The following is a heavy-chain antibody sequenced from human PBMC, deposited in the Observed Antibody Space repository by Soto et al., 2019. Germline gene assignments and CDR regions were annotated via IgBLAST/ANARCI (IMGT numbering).Heavy chain of an antibody. Sequence: QVQLVESGGGVVQPGRSLRLSCAASGFTFSSYGMHWVRQAPGKGLEWVAVIWYDGSNKYYADSVKGRFTISRDNSKKTVYQQMHSLRAEDTDVYYCARGDWRGGVRGVIVLYYYGMDVWGQGTTVTVSS. J-gene: IGHJ6*02. CDR1: GFTFSSYG. D-gene: IGHD3-10*01. CDR3: ARGDWRGGVRGVIVLYYYGMDV. CDR2: IWYDGSNK. V-gene: IGHV3-33*01.